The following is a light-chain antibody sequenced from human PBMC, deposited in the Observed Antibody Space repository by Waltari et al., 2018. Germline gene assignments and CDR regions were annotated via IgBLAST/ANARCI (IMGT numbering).Light chain of an antibody. CDR1: SSDIGRYDI. V-gene: IGLV2-23*02. CDR2: DVS. CDR3: CSYAGNYVWV. Sequence: QSALTQPAAVSGSPGQSVTISCTGASSDIGRYDIVYWYQPPPGNAPKLVISDVSKRPSGVSDRFSGSKSGDTASLTISGLQFEDEADYYCCSYAGNYVWVFGGGTRLPVL. J-gene: IGLJ3*02.